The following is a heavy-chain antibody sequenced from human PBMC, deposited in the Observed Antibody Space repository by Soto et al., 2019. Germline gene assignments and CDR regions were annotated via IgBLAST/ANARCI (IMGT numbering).Heavy chain of an antibody. J-gene: IGHJ5*02. Sequence: ASVKVSCKASGYTFTSYAMHWVRQAPGQRLEWMGWINAGNGNTKYSQKFQGRVTITRDTSASTAYMELSSLRSEDTAVYYCARALLWFGESRTYNWFDPWGQGTLVTVSS. D-gene: IGHD3-10*01. CDR2: INAGNGNT. V-gene: IGHV1-3*01. CDR3: ARALLWFGESRTYNWFDP. CDR1: GYTFTSYA.